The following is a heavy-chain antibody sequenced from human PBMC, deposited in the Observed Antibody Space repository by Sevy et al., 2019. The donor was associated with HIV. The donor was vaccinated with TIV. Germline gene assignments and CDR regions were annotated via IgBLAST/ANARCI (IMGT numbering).Heavy chain of an antibody. CDR1: GFTFCGSA. Sequence: GGSLRLSCAASGFTFCGSAMHWVRQASGKGLEWVGRIRSKANCYETAYAASVKGRFTISRDDSKNTAYLQMNSLKTEDTAVYYCTRKWYDFWRAYALDIWGQGTMVTVSS. CDR3: TRKWYDFWRAYALDI. J-gene: IGHJ3*02. V-gene: IGHV3-73*01. D-gene: IGHD3-3*01. CDR2: IRSKANCYET.